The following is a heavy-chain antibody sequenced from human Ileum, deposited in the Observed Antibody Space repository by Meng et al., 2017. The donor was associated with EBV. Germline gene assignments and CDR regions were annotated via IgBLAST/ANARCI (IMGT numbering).Heavy chain of an antibody. CDR2: IYYSGSP. CDR3: ARGYGTGRDYSDY. J-gene: IGHJ4*02. CDR1: CGSISSRNW. V-gene: IGHV4-4*02. Sequence: QGWRPGACPGLLTPSGTLSLTCAAACGSISSRNWWNWVRQPPGKGLEWIGEIYYSGSPIYNPSLKRRVTISVDKSKNLFSLKLSSVTAADTAMYYCARGYGTGRDYSDYWGQGTLVTVSS. D-gene: IGHD3-10*01.